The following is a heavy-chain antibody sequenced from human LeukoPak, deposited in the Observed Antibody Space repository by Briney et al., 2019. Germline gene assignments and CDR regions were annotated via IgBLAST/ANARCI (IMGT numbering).Heavy chain of an antibody. D-gene: IGHD3-10*01. CDR3: ARGFPDGSGSYPQPFDY. V-gene: IGHV1-69*06. J-gene: IGHJ4*02. Sequence: GASVKVSCKASGGTFSSYAISWVRQAPGQGLEWMGGIIPIFGTANYAQKFQGRVTITADKSTSIAYMELSSLRSEDTPVYYCARGFPDGSGSYPQPFDYWGQGTLVTVSS. CDR1: GGTFSSYA. CDR2: IIPIFGTA.